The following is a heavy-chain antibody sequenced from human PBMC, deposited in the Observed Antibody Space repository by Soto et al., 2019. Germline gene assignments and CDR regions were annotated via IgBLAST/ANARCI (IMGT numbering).Heavy chain of an antibody. CDR2: ISYDGSNK. CDR1: GFTFSSYG. Sequence: GGSLRLSCAASGFTFSSYGMHWVRQAPGKGLEWVAVISYDGSNKYYADSVKGRFTISRDNSKNTLYLQMNSLRAEDTAVYYCAKERKDYYDSSGYYYGYFDYWGQGTPVTVSS. J-gene: IGHJ4*02. D-gene: IGHD3-22*01. CDR3: AKERKDYYDSSGYYYGYFDY. V-gene: IGHV3-30*18.